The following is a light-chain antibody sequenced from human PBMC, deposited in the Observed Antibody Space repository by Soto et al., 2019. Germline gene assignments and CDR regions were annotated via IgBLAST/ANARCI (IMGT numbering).Light chain of an antibody. CDR1: NSDVGTYNY. CDR3: SSYAGSNNYVV. Sequence: QSVLTQPRSVSGSPGQSVTISCTGTNSDVGTYNYVSWYQQHPGKAPKLITYDVTKRPSGVPDRFSGSKSGNTASLTVSGLQAEDEADYYCSSYAGSNNYVVFGGGTQLTVL. J-gene: IGLJ2*01. V-gene: IGLV2-11*01. CDR2: DVT.